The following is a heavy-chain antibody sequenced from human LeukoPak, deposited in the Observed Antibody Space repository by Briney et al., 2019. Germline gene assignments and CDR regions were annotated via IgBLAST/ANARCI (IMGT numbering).Heavy chain of an antibody. V-gene: IGHV1-3*03. J-gene: IGHJ3*02. CDR3: ARGVAAFITRDAFDI. CDR2: INAGNGNT. Sequence: ASVKVSCKASGYTFTSYAMHWVRQAPGQRLEWMGWINAGNGNTKYSQEFQGRVTITRDTSASTAYMELSSLRSEDTAMYYCARGVAAFITRDAFDIWGQGTMVTVSS. CDR1: GYTFTSYA. D-gene: IGHD1-14*01.